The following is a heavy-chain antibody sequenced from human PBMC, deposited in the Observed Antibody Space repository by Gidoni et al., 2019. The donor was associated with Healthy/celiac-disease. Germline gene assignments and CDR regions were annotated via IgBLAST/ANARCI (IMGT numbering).Heavy chain of an antibody. Sequence: YGVDSVKGRFTISRDNAKNSLYLQMNSLRAEDTAVYYCASFGPHLEDILYWFDPWGQGTLVTVSS. CDR3: ASFGPHLEDILYWFDP. D-gene: IGHD2-15*01. J-gene: IGHJ5*02. V-gene: IGHV3-7*01.